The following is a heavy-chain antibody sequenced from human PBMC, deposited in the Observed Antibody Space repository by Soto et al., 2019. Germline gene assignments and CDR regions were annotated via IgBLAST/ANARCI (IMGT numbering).Heavy chain of an antibody. CDR1: GYIFSSYW. J-gene: IGHJ2*01. V-gene: IGHV3-74*01. CDR2: TNNDGSST. Sequence: EVQLVESGGGLVQPGGSLRLSCEASGYIFSSYWMHWVRQAPGKGLVWVPRTNNDGSSTTYADSVKGRFTISRDNAKNTLYLQMNSLRAEDTAVYYCARGMQGSRYFDLWGRGTLVTVSS. CDR3: ARGMQGSRYFDL.